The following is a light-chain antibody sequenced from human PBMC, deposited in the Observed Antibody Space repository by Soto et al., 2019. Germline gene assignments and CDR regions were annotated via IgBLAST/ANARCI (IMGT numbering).Light chain of an antibody. Sequence: EVVLAQSPATLSLSPGDRATLSCRANESVSTYLAWYQQKPGQSPRLLIYDTSKRATGIPARFSGSGSGTDFTLTIVSLEPEDFVFYYCQQRSSWPLTFGGGTKVESN. CDR2: DTS. CDR3: QQRSSWPLT. CDR1: ESVSTY. V-gene: IGKV3-11*01. J-gene: IGKJ4*01.